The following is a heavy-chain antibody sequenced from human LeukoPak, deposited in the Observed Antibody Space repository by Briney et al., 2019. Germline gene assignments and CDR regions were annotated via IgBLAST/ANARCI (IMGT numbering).Heavy chain of an antibody. CDR2: ISSDGTRT. CDR1: GLTFSRYW. V-gene: IGHV3-74*01. D-gene: IGHD3-22*01. CDR3: AKSPYYHLFHYYMDV. J-gene: IGHJ6*03. Sequence: GGSLRLSCAASGLTFSRYWMHWIRQAPGKGLVWVSHISSDGTRTHYADSVKGRFTTSRDNANETLCLQMDSLKVEDTATYYCAKSPYYHLFHYYMDVWGKGTTVTVS.